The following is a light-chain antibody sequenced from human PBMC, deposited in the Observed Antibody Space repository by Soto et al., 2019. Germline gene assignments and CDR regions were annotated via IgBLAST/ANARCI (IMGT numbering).Light chain of an antibody. CDR3: FSYTSSGTYV. Sequence: ALAQPASVSGSPVQTITLYCTGTSSDVGNYKYVSWYEQHSGKDPKLMIYEVSNRPSGVSNRFSGSKSGNTASLTISGLQAEDETDYYCFSYTSSGTYVFGTGTKV. J-gene: IGLJ1*01. CDR2: EVS. CDR1: SSDVGNYKY. V-gene: IGLV2-14*01.